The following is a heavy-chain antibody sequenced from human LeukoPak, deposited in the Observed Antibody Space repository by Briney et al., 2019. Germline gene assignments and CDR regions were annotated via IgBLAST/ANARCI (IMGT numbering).Heavy chain of an antibody. J-gene: IGHJ4*02. Sequence: GGSLRLSCAASGFTVSNNYMNWVRQAPGKGLEWVSVIYSGGSTYYADSVRGRFTISRDNSKNTLYLQMNSLSAEDTAVYYCARGQRAAAGFDSWGQGTLVTVSS. CDR2: IYSGGST. CDR1: GFTVSNNY. CDR3: ARGQRAAAGFDS. D-gene: IGHD6-13*01. V-gene: IGHV3-53*01.